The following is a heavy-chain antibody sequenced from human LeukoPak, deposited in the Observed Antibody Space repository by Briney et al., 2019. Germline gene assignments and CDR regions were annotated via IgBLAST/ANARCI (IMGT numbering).Heavy chain of an antibody. V-gene: IGHV4-61*01. Sequence: SETLSLTCTVSGYSISSGYYWSWIRQPPGKGLEWIGYIYYSGSTNYNPSLKSRVTISVDTSKNQFSLKLSSVTAADTAVYYCAGEVPAAINWFDPWGQGTLVTVSS. CDR1: GYSISSGYY. CDR3: AGEVPAAINWFDP. CDR2: IYYSGST. J-gene: IGHJ5*02. D-gene: IGHD2-2*01.